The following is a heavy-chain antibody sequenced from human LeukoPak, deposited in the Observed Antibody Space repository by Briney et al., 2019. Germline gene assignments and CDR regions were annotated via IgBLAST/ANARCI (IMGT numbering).Heavy chain of an antibody. V-gene: IGHV1-18*04. Sequence: ASVKVSCKASGYTFTSYGISWVRQAPGQGLEWMGWISAYNGNTNYAQKLQGRVTMTTDTSTSTAYMELRSLRSDDTAVYYCARRSACSGGSCYPSVYYYYGMDVWGKGTTVTVSS. CDR1: GYTFTSYG. J-gene: IGHJ6*04. CDR2: ISAYNGNT. D-gene: IGHD2-15*01. CDR3: ARRSACSGGSCYPSVYYYYGMDV.